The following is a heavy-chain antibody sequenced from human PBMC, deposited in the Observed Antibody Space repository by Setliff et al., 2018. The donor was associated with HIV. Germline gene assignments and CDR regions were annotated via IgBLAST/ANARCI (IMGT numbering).Heavy chain of an antibody. V-gene: IGHV4-59*08. CDR1: GGSISTYY. D-gene: IGHD5-12*01. J-gene: IGHJ6*03. Sequence: SETLSLTCTVSGGSISTYYWSWIRQPPGKGLDWIGYIYHSGSTNYNPSLKSRVTISVDTSKIQLSLKLSSVTAADTAVYFCVNSGYDGDYYYYYMDVWGTGTTVTVSS. CDR3: VNSGYDGDYYYYYMDV. CDR2: IYHSGST.